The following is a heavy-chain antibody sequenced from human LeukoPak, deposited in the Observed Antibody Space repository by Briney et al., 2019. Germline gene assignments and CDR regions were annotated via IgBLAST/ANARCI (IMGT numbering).Heavy chain of an antibody. Sequence: SETLSLTCTVSGGSISSYYWSWIRQPPGKGLEWIGYIYTSGSTNYNPSLKSRVTISVDTSKNQFSLKLSSVTAADTAVYYCARETIAAAGTFDLWGQGTLVTVSS. CDR3: ARETIAAAGTFDL. D-gene: IGHD6-13*01. J-gene: IGHJ5*02. V-gene: IGHV4-4*09. CDR1: GGSISSYY. CDR2: IYTSGST.